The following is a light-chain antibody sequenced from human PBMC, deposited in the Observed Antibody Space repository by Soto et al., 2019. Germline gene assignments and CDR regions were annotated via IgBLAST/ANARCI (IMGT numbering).Light chain of an antibody. J-gene: IGKJ1*01. V-gene: IGKV1-6*01. CDR3: QQEYDYPWT. CDR2: AAS. Sequence: IQMTRSSSSLSASVGASVATTCRASLGIRSDLVWYQKKPGKAPNVLIYAASTLQGGVPSRFSGSGSGTDFNLTISSLQPEELAIYYCQQEYDYPWTVGQGTTVEIK. CDR1: LGIRSD.